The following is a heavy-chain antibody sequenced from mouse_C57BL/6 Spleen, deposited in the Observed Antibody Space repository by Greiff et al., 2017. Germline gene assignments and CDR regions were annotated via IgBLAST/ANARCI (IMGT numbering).Heavy chain of an antibody. D-gene: IGHD3-2*02. V-gene: IGHV2-5*01. CDR3: AKNTAQATFYYAMDY. J-gene: IGHJ4*01. CDR1: GFSLTSYG. CDR2: IWRGGST. Sequence: QVQLQQSGPGLVQPSQSLSITCTVSGFSLTSYGVHWVRQSPGKGLEWLGVIWRGGSTDYNAAFMSRLSITKDNSKSQVFFKMNSLQADDTAIYYCAKNTAQATFYYAMDYWGQGTSVTVAS.